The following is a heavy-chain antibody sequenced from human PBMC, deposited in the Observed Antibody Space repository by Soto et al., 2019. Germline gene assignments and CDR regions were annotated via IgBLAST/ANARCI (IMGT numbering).Heavy chain of an antibody. CDR1: GFTFSSYW. V-gene: IGHV3-74*01. J-gene: IGHJ6*02. CDR3: AKDLGPYIVATINPDYYYGMDV. CDR2: INSDGSTT. D-gene: IGHD5-12*01. Sequence: SLRLSCAASGFTFSSYWMHWVRQAPGKGLVWVSRINSDGSTTSYADSVKGRFTISRDNAKNTLYLQMNSLRAEDTAVYYCAKDLGPYIVATINPDYYYGMDVWGQGTTVTVSS.